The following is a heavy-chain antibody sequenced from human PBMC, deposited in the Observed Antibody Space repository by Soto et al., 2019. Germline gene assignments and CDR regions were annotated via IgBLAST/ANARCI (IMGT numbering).Heavy chain of an antibody. CDR1: GCSVSSGSYY. V-gene: IGHV4-61*01. Sequence: PXETLSLTFTVAGCSVSSGSYYWSWIRQPPGKGLEWIGYIYYSGSTNYNPSLKSRVTISVDTSKNQFSLKLSSVTAADTAVYYCARDPGGGGDAFDIWGQGTMVTVSS. CDR3: ARDPGGGGDAFDI. CDR2: IYYSGST. J-gene: IGHJ3*02. D-gene: IGHD3-16*01.